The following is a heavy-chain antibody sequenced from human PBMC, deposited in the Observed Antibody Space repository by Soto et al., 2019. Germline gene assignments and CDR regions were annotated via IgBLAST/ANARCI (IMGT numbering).Heavy chain of an antibody. D-gene: IGHD1-1*01. CDR3: VEGWNDF. V-gene: IGHV3-15*01. CDR1: GFMFSSAW. J-gene: IGHJ4*02. CDR2: IKSKKDGGAR. Sequence: EVQVVESGGDLVEPGGSLRLSCATSGFMFSSAWMSWVRQAPGKGLEWVARIKSKKDGGARDYAAPVNGRFSISRDDSKRKVYLQSNRLRAEYTDLSYCVEGWNDFWGQGTLVTVSS.